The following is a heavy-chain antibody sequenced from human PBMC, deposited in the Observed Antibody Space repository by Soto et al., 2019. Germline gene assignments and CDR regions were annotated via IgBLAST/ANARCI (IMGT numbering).Heavy chain of an antibody. Sequence: GGSLRLSCAVSGFTFSNFAMSWVRQPPGKGLEWVSAISGSAGRTNYTDSVEERLTISRDNSTKTTYLQMNSLGAAETAVSYCAKDTQWLARGNFDYWGQGTLVTVSS. CDR2: ISGSAGRT. D-gene: IGHD6-19*01. CDR3: AKDTQWLARGNFDY. J-gene: IGHJ4*02. V-gene: IGHV3-23*01. CDR1: GFTFSNFA.